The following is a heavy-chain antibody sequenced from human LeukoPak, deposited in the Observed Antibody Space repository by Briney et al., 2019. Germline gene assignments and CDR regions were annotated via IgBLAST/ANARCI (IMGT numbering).Heavy chain of an antibody. CDR2: IYYTGST. Sequence: SETLSLTCTVSGGFINNFYWSWIRQPPGKGLEWIGYIYYTGSTSYNPSLNSRVTISIDTSKNQFSPKLSSVTAADTAVYYCARGSGWYYPWGQGTLVTVSS. CDR3: ARGSGWYYP. J-gene: IGHJ5*02. D-gene: IGHD6-19*01. CDR1: GGFINNFY. V-gene: IGHV4-59*01.